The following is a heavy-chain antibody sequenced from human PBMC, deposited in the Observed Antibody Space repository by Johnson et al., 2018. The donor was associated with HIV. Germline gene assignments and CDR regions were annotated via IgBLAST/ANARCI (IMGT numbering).Heavy chain of an antibody. J-gene: IGHJ3*02. V-gene: IGHV3-30*18. CDR2: ISYDGSTK. CDR1: GFTFSSYG. CDR3: AKTGAAAGLKDAFDI. D-gene: IGHD6-13*01. Sequence: QVQLVESGGGVVQPGRSLRLSCVASGFTFSSYGMHWVRQAPGKGLEWVAVISYDGSTKYYADSVKGRFTSSRDNSNNTLFLQMNSLRAEDTAVYFCAKTGAAAGLKDAFDIWGQGTMVTVSS.